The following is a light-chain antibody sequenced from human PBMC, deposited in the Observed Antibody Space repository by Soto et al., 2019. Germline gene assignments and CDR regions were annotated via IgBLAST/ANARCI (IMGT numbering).Light chain of an antibody. CDR2: GDS. CDR3: QSYDSSLSGVI. Sequence: QAVLTQPPSVSGAPGQRVTISCTGSSSNIGAGYGVHWYIQLPGTAPKLLVYGDSNRPSGVPDRFSGSKSDTSASLAITGLQAEDEADYYCQSYDSSLSGVIFDGGTKVTVL. CDR1: SSNIGAGYG. V-gene: IGLV1-40*01. J-gene: IGLJ2*01.